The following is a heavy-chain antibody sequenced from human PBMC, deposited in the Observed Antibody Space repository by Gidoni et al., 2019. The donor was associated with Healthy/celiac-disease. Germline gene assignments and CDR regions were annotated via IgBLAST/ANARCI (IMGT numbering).Heavy chain of an antibody. V-gene: IGHV4-39*01. D-gene: IGHD3-3*01. Sequence: QLQLQESGPGLVKPSETLSLTCTVSGGSNSSSSYYWGWIRQPPGKGLEWIGSIYYSGSTYYNPSLKSRVTISVDTSKNQFSLKLSSVTAADTAVYYCASAIFGVASIDYWGQGTLVTVSS. J-gene: IGHJ4*02. CDR3: ASAIFGVASIDY. CDR2: IYYSGST. CDR1: GGSNSSSSYY.